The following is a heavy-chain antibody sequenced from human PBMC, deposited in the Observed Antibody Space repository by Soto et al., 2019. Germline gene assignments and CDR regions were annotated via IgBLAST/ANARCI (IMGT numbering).Heavy chain of an antibody. J-gene: IGHJ4*02. CDR1: GYTFTSYG. Sequence: ASVKVSCKASGYTFTSYGISWVQQAPGQGLEWMAWINPYNGNTKYAEKFLGRVTVTTDTSTATAYMEARSLTSDDTAVFYCARVGVGLAAPRVWPYWGQGTPVTVSS. CDR2: INPYNGNT. D-gene: IGHD6-13*01. CDR3: ARVGVGLAAPRVWPY. V-gene: IGHV1-18*01.